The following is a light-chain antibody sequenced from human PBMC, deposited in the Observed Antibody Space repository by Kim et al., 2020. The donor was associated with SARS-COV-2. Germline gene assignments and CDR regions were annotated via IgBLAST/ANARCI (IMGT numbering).Light chain of an antibody. CDR2: DVN. J-gene: IGLJ1*01. V-gene: IGLV2-23*02. Sequence: GQSIPISRDGTGSDVGTYNLVAWYQQHPGKVPKLIIYDVNDRPSGISDRFSGSKSGITASLTISGLQGDDEAQYYCSSYARSNTLVFGAGTKVTVL. CDR3: SSYARSNTLV. CDR1: GSDVGTYNL.